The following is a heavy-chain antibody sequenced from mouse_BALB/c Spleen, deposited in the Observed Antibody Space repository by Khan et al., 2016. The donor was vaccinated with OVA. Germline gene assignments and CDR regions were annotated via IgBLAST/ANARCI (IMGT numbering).Heavy chain of an antibody. Sequence: EVQLQESGPGLVKPSQSLSLTCTVTGYSITSNYAWNWTRQFPGHKLEVMGYLRSSGSTNYHPSLKSRISITRDTSKNQFFLQLNSVTTEDTATYYCARGNDYGYAMDYWGQGTSITVSS. D-gene: IGHD1-1*01. CDR3: ARGNDYGYAMDY. CDR2: LRSSGST. CDR1: GYSITSNYA. J-gene: IGHJ4*01. V-gene: IGHV3-2*02.